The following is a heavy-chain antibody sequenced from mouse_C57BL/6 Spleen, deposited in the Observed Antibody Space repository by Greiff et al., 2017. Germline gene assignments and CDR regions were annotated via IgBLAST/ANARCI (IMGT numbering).Heavy chain of an antibody. CDR3: AREVPFDY. CDR1: GYSITSGYY. Sequence: DVHLVESGPGLVKPSQSLSLTCSVTGYSITSGYYWNWIRQFPGNKLEWMGYISYDGSNNYNPSLKNRISITRDTSKNQFFLKLNSVTTEDTATYYCAREVPFDYWGQGTTLTVSS. V-gene: IGHV3-6*01. CDR2: ISYDGSN. J-gene: IGHJ2*01.